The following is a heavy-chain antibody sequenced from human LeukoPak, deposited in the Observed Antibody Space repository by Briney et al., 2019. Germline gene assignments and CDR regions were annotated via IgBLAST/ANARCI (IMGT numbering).Heavy chain of an antibody. D-gene: IGHD5-12*01. V-gene: IGHV3-23*01. CDR2: ISGSGGST. CDR3: AKVDVATIAYYYYGMDV. Sequence: GGSPRLSCAASGFTFSSYAMSWVRQAPGKGLEWVSAISGSGGSTYYADSVKGRFTISRDNSKNTLYLQMNSLRAEDTAVYYCAKVDVATIAYYYYGMDVWGQGTTVTVSS. J-gene: IGHJ6*02. CDR1: GFTFSSYA.